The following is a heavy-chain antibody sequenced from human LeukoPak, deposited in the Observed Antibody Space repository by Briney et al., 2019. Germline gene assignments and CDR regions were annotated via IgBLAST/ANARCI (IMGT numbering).Heavy chain of an antibody. CDR3: ARDSYNYGSGSLDY. D-gene: IGHD5-18*01. V-gene: IGHV4-61*01. Sequence: SETPSLTCTVSGGSISSSNYYWSWIRQPPGKGLEWIGYISYSGSTKYNPSLKSRVTMSVDTSKNQFSLKLSSVTAADTAMYYCARDSYNYGSGSLDYWGRGTLVTVSS. CDR2: ISYSGST. CDR1: GGSISSSNYY. J-gene: IGHJ4*02.